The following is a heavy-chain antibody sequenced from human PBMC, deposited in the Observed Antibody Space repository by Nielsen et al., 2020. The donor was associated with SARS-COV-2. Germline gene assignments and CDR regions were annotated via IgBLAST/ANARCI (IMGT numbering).Heavy chain of an antibody. CDR3: AKGKSGSYFTNFDY. CDR2: ISYDGSNK. J-gene: IGHJ4*02. V-gene: IGHV3-30*18. CDR1: GFTFSSYA. Sequence: GGSLRLSCAASGFTFSSYAMSWVRQAPGKGLEWVAVISYDGSNKYYADSVKGRFTISRDNSKNTLYLQMNSLRAEDTAVYYCAKGKSGSYFTNFDYWGQGTLVTVSS. D-gene: IGHD1-26*01.